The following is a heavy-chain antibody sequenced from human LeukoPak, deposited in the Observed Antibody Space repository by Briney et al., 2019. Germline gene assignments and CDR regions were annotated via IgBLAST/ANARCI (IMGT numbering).Heavy chain of an antibody. V-gene: IGHV1-69*04. CDR3: AREWFGESEHYYGMDV. D-gene: IGHD3-10*01. Sequence: SVKVSCKASGGTFSSYAISWVRQAPGQGLEWMGRIIPILGIANYAQKFQGRVTITADKSTSTAYMELSSLRSEDTAVYYCAREWFGESEHYYGMDVWGQGTTVTVSS. CDR2: IIPILGIA. J-gene: IGHJ6*02. CDR1: GGTFSSYA.